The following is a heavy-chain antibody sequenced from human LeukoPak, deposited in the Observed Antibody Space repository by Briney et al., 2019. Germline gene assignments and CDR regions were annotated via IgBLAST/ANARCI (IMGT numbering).Heavy chain of an antibody. CDR1: GFTFSSYW. J-gene: IGHJ4*02. CDR2: INSDGSTT. CDR3: ARPHTGFDS. V-gene: IGHV3-74*01. Sequence: GGSLRLSCTASGFTFSSYWMHWVRQAPGKGLVWVSRINSDGSTTTYADSVKGRFTISRDNAKNTLYLQMDSLRVEDTAVYYCARPHTGFDSWGQGTLVTVSS.